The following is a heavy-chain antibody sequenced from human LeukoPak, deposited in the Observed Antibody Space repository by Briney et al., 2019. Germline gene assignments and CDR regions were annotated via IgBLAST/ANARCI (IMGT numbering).Heavy chain of an antibody. J-gene: IGHJ4*02. CDR3: ARLNYRGGEALHFDY. CDR1: GGSLTNYY. V-gene: IGHV4-4*09. D-gene: IGHD3-16*01. Sequence: SETLSPTCSVSGGSLTNYYWGWVRQPPGKGLEYIGYIHSDGTTNYNPSLKSRVTVSLDTSRTHFSLRLSFVTAADTAVYFCARLNYRGGEALHFDYWGQGTLVAVSS. CDR2: IHSDGTT.